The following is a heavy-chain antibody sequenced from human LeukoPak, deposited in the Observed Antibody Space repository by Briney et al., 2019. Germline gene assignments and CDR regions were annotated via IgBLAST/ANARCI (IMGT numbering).Heavy chain of an antibody. D-gene: IGHD2-2*01. CDR2: MNPNSGNT. J-gene: IGHJ5*02. V-gene: IGHV1-8*01. CDR1: GYSFTSYD. CDR3: ARDSDCSSTSCYMNWFNP. Sequence: ASVKVSCKASGYSFTSYDINWVRQATGQGLEWMGWMNPNSGNTGYAQKFQGRVTMTTDTSTSTAYMELRSLRSDDTAVYYCARDSDCSSTSCYMNWFNPWGQGTLVTVSS.